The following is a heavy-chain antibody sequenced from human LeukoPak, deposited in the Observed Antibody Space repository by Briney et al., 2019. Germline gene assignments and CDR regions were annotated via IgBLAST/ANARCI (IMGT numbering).Heavy chain of an antibody. V-gene: IGHV3-23*01. CDR3: AKDLDCSSTSCYPDY. D-gene: IGHD2-2*01. CDR1: GFTFSTYA. J-gene: IGHJ4*02. CDR2: ISGSGGST. Sequence: PGGSLRLSRAASGFTFSTYAMSWVRQAPGKGLEWVSAISGSGGSTYYADSVKARFTISRDNSKNTLYLQMNSLRAEDTAVYYCAKDLDCSSTSCYPDYWGQGTLVTVSS.